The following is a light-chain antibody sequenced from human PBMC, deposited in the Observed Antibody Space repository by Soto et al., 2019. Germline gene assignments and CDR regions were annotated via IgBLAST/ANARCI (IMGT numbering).Light chain of an antibody. CDR3: QHRSNWLWT. CDR2: DAS. J-gene: IGKJ1*01. Sequence: ETVLTQSPDTLSLYPGERATLSCRASQSVGSYLAWYQQKPGQAPRLLIYDASNRATGIPARFSGSGSGTDFTLTINSREPEDFAVYFCQHRSNWLWTFGQGTKV. V-gene: IGKV3-11*01. CDR1: QSVGSY.